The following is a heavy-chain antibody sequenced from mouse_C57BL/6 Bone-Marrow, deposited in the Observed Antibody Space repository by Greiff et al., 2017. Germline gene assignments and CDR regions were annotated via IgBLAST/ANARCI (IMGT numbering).Heavy chain of an antibody. V-gene: IGHV1-52*01. CDR1: GYTFTSYW. D-gene: IGHD2-4*01. Sequence: QVQLQQPGAELVRPGSSVKLSCKASGYTFTSYWMHWVKQRPIQGLEWIGNIDPSDSETHYNQKFKDKATLTVDKSSSTAYMQLSSLTSEDSAVYYCASGGGLRRGFDYWGQGTTLTVSS. J-gene: IGHJ2*01. CDR3: ASGGGLRRGFDY. CDR2: IDPSDSET.